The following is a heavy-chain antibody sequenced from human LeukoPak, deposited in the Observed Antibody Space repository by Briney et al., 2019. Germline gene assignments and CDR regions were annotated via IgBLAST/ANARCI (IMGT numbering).Heavy chain of an antibody. CDR3: AREVGSATVTTFDY. CDR2: INPNSGGT. CDR1: GYTFTGYY. J-gene: IGHJ4*02. V-gene: IGHV1-2*02. Sequence: GASVKVSCTASGYTFTGYYMHWVRQAPGQGLEWMGWINPNSGGTNYAQKFQGRVTMTRDTSISTAYMELSRLRSGDTAVYYCAREVGSATVTTFDYWGQGTLVTVSS. D-gene: IGHD4-17*01.